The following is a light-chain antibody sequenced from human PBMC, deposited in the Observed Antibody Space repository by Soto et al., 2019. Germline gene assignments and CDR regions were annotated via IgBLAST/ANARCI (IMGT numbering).Light chain of an antibody. CDR3: QQYNDWPLT. J-gene: IGKJ4*01. Sequence: EIVLTQSPATLSVSPGERVTLSCRASQSVSDNLAWYQQKPGQAPRLLIYGASIRATDIPARFSGSGSGTEFSLPLSRLQSEDFAVYYCQQYNDWPLTFGGGTKVEIK. V-gene: IGKV3D-15*01. CDR1: QSVSDN. CDR2: GAS.